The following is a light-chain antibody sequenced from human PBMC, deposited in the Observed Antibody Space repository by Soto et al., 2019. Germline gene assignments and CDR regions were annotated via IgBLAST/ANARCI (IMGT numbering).Light chain of an antibody. CDR2: MAF. CDR3: QQSYSAPIT. CDR1: QNIRTY. V-gene: IGKV1-39*01. J-gene: IGKJ5*01. Sequence: DIQMTQSPSSLSASVGDRVTITCRASQNIRTYLNWYQQKPGKAPKLLIYMAFTLQSGVPSRFSGSGSGTDFTLTISSLQPEDFASYYCQQSYSAPITFGQGTRLEIK.